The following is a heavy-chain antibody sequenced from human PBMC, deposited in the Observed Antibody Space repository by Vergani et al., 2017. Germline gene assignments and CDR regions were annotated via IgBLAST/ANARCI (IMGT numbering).Heavy chain of an antibody. J-gene: IGHJ4*02. CDR3: AREGRSGITPFVAD. CDR2: ISGQNFRT. D-gene: IGHD1-14*01. CDR1: GFTFTAHG. Sequence: EVQLLESGGGSAQPGESLRLSCVASGFTFTAHGLNWVHQAPGKGLEWVSGISGQNFRTHYADSVQGRFTISRDNSKNTLYLEMESLRVEDTAVYFCAREGRSGITPFVADWGQGTLVTVSS. V-gene: IGHV3-23*01.